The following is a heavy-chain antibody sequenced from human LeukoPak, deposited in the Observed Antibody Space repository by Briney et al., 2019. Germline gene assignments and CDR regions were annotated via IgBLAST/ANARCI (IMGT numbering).Heavy chain of an antibody. CDR1: GGSFSGYY. D-gene: IGHD2/OR15-2a*01. V-gene: IGHV4-34*01. CDR3: ARGVISYLKGNFDY. CDR2: INHSGST. Sequence: SETLSLTCAVYGGSFSGYYWSWIRQPPGKGLEWIGEINHSGSTNYNPSLKSRVTISVDTSRNQFSLKLSSVTAADTAVYYCARGVISYLKGNFDYRGQGTLVTVSS. J-gene: IGHJ4*02.